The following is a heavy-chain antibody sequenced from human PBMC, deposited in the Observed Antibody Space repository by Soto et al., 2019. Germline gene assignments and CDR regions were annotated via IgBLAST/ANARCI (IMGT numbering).Heavy chain of an antibody. V-gene: IGHV3-30-3*01. CDR2: ISYDGSNK. Sequence: QVQLVESGGGVVQPGRSLRLSCAASGFTFSSYAMHWVRQAPGKGLEWVAVISYDGSNKYYADSVKGRFTISRDNSKNTLYLQMNSLRAEDTAVYYCARDLLGREDYYYYGMDVWGQGTTVTVSS. J-gene: IGHJ6*02. D-gene: IGHD7-27*01. CDR1: GFTFSSYA. CDR3: ARDLLGREDYYYYGMDV.